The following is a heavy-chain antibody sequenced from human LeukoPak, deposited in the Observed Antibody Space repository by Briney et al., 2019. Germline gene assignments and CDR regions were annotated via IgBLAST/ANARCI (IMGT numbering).Heavy chain of an antibody. CDR3: AKSRITMIVAIWYFDL. V-gene: IGHV3-30*18. CDR1: GFTFNSYG. D-gene: IGHD3-22*01. J-gene: IGHJ2*01. Sequence: GGSLRLSCAASGFTFNSYGMHWVRQAPGKGLEWVAVISYDGSNKYYADSVKGRFTISRDNSKNTLYLQMNSLRAEDTAVYYCAKSRITMIVAIWYFDLWGRGSLVTVSS. CDR2: ISYDGSNK.